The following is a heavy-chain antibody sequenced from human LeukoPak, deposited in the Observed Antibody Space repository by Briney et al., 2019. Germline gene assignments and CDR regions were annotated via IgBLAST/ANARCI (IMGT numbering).Heavy chain of an antibody. CDR2: ISWNSGSI. J-gene: IGHJ6*02. Sequence: GGSLRLSCAASGFTFDDYAMHWVRQAPGKGLEWVSGISWNSGSIGYADSVKGRFTISRDNAKNSLYLQMNSLRAEDTALYYCAKDGGFDWLSHYGMDVWGQGTMVTVSS. D-gene: IGHD3-9*01. CDR3: AKDGGFDWLSHYGMDV. CDR1: GFTFDDYA. V-gene: IGHV3-9*01.